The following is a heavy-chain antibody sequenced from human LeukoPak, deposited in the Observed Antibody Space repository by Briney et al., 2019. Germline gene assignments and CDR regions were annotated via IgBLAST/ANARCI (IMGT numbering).Heavy chain of an antibody. CDR3: TTAVLYYYYMDV. V-gene: IGHV3-15*01. Sequence: GGSLRLSCAASGFTFSNAWMSWVRQAPGKGLEWVGRIKSKTDGGTTDYAAPVKGRFTISRDDSKNTLYLQMNSLKTEDTAVYYCTTAVLYYYYMDVWGKGTTVTISS. CDR2: IKSKTDGGTT. D-gene: IGHD2-8*01. J-gene: IGHJ6*03. CDR1: GFTFSNAW.